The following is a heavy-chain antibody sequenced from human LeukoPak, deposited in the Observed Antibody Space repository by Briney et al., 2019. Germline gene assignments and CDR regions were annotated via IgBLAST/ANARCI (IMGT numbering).Heavy chain of an antibody. J-gene: IGHJ4*02. CDR3: ARDIRSYGIDY. Sequence: SETLSLTCTVSGGSISSYYWSWIRQPPGKGLEWIGYIYYSGSTNYNPSLKSRVTISVDTSKNQFSLKLSSVIAADTAVYYCARDIRSYGIDYWGQGTLVTVSS. V-gene: IGHV4-59*01. D-gene: IGHD3-10*01. CDR2: IYYSGST. CDR1: GGSISSYY.